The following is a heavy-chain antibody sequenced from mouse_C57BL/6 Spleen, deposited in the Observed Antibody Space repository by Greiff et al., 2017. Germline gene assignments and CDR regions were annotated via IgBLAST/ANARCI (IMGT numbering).Heavy chain of an antibody. J-gene: IGHJ4*01. CDR1: GYTFTSYW. CDR2: IYPGSGST. V-gene: IGHV1-55*01. D-gene: IGHD2-3*01. CDR3: ARGLLYYYAMDY. Sequence: QVQLQQPGAELVKPGASVKMSCKASGYTFTSYWITWVKQRPGQGLEWIGDIYPGSGSTNYNEKFKSKATLTVDTASSTAYMQLSSLTSEDSAVYYCARGLLYYYAMDYWGQGTSVTVSS.